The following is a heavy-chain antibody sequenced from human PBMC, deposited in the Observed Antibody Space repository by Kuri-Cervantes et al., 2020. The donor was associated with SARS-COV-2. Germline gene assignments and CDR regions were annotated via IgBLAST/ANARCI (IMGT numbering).Heavy chain of an antibody. CDR2: MKQDGSEI. J-gene: IGHJ4*02. CDR3: ARDLGYNWNYDVDY. D-gene: IGHD1-7*01. CDR1: GFTFSSYW. Sequence: GGSLRLSCAASGFTFSSYWMNWVRQAPGKGLEWVANMKQDGSEIYYVDSVKGRFTISRDNAKNSLYLQMNSLRAEDTAVYYCARDLGYNWNYDVDYWGQGTLVTVSS. V-gene: IGHV3-7*01.